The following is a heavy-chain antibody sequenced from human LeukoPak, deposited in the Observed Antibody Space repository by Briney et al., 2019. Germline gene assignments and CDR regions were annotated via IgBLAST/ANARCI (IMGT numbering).Heavy chain of an antibody. V-gene: IGHV1-46*01. Sequence: ASVKVSCKASGYTFTSYYMHWVRQAPGQGLEWMGIINPSGGSTTYAQTFQGRVTMTRDTSTSTVYMELRSLGSEDTAVYYCARVGVTIAAPGTGRGAYYYYGMHVWGQGTTVTVSS. D-gene: IGHD6-13*01. CDR2: INPSGGST. CDR3: ARVGVTIAAPGTGRGAYYYYGMHV. J-gene: IGHJ6*02. CDR1: GYTFTSYY.